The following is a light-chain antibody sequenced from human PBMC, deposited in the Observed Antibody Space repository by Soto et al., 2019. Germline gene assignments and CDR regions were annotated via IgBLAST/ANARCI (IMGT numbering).Light chain of an antibody. CDR2: DAY. CDR3: QTRSNRPFT. Sequence: EIVLTQSPATLSLSPWERATLSCRASQSVSSYLSWYQQKPGQAPRLLIYDAYNRTTGIPARFSGSGSGTDFTLPISSLEPEYFAVYDCQTRSNRPFTFGQGTRLEIK. CDR1: QSVSSY. V-gene: IGKV3-11*01. J-gene: IGKJ5*01.